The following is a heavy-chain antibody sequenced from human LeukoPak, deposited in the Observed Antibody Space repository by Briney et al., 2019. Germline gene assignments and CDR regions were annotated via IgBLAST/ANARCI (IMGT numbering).Heavy chain of an antibody. J-gene: IGHJ4*02. Sequence: PGGSLRLSCAASGSTFSSYAMHWVRQAPGKGLEWVAVISYDGSNKYYADSVKGRFTISRDNSKNTLYLQMNSLGAEDTAVYYCARDSFVVVVAATNYWGQGTLVTVSS. CDR2: ISYDGSNK. CDR1: GSTFSSYA. CDR3: ARDSFVVVVAATNY. D-gene: IGHD2-15*01. V-gene: IGHV3-30-3*01.